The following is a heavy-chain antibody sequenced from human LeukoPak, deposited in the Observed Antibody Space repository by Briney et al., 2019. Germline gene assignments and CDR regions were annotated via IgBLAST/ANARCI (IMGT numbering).Heavy chain of an antibody. CDR2: ISSGSTTI. V-gene: IGHV3-48*01. J-gene: IGHJ4*02. Sequence: PGGSLRLSCVTSGFTLSSYSMNWVRQAPGKGLEWVSYISSGSTTIYYADSVKGRFTISRDNAKNSLYLQMNSLRAEDTAVYYCARDVEQWLVRVYYFDYWGQGTLVTVSS. CDR3: ARDVEQWLVRVYYFDY. D-gene: IGHD6-19*01. CDR1: GFTLSSYS.